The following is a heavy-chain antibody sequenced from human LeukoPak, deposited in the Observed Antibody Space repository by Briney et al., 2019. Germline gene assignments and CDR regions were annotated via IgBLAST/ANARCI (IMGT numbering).Heavy chain of an antibody. J-gene: IGHJ4*02. CDR2: IHSSSETI. CDR1: GFSISLYT. V-gene: IGHV3-48*04. CDR3: ARDEIHLSLY. D-gene: IGHD5-18*01. Sequence: GGSLRLSCEASGFSISLYTMNWVRQAPGKGLEWVSYIHSSSETIYYGDSVKGRFTISRDNGKNSLYLQMNSLGVEDTAVYYCARDEIHLSLYWGQGTLVTVSS.